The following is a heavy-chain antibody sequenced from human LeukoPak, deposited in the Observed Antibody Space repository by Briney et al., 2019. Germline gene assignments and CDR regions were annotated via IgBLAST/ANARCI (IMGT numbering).Heavy chain of an antibody. CDR2: IYYSGST. CDR3: ARTAVDTARHFDY. V-gene: IGHV4-28*01. Sequence: SDTLSLTCAVSGYSISSSNWWGWVRPPPGKGLEWIGYIYYSGSTYYNPSLKSRVTMSLDTSKNQFSLKLRSVTAVDTAVYYCARTAVDTARHFDYWGQGILVTVSS. D-gene: IGHD5-18*01. CDR1: GYSISSSNW. J-gene: IGHJ4*02.